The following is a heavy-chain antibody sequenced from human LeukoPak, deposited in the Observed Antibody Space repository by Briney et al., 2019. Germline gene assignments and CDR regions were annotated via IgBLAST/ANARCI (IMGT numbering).Heavy chain of an antibody. Sequence: SVKVSCKASGGTFSSYAISWVRQAPGQGLEWMGGIIPIFGTANYAQKFQGRVTITTDESTSTAYMELSSLRSEDTAVYFCALDSSSTGYYYYYYMDVWGKGTTVTVSS. V-gene: IGHV1-69*05. D-gene: IGHD6-6*01. CDR1: GGTFSSYA. J-gene: IGHJ6*03. CDR2: IIPIFGTA. CDR3: ALDSSSTGYYYYYYMDV.